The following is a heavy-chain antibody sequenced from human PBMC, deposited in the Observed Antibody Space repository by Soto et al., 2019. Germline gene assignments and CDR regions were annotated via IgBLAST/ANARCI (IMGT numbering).Heavy chain of an antibody. CDR1: GGTSSTYT. CDR3: ARGLECRGYCLDKPTWFGP. CDR2: IIPIFGTP. V-gene: IGHV1-69*06. D-gene: IGHD2-15*01. Sequence: SVKVSFKASGGTSSTYTFSWVRQAPGQGLEWMGRIIPIFGTPYYAQKFQGRVTITADKSTSTVYMELSSLGSDDTAVYFCARGLECRGYCLDKPTWFGPWGQGTLVTVSS. J-gene: IGHJ5*02.